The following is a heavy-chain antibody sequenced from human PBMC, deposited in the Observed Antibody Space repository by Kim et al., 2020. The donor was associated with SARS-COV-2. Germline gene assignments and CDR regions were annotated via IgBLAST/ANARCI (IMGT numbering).Heavy chain of an antibody. CDR2: ISPSGGNT. V-gene: IGHV3-23*01. CDR1: GFTFSTYG. CDR3: ANVPQGVGYGALDY. J-gene: IGHJ4*02. Sequence: GGSLRLSCAASGFTFSTYGMTWVRQPPGKGLEWVSAISPSGGNTFYAASVKGRITISRTTSNNTFYLQMNSIRAEATAVYYCANVPQGVGYGALDYWVQG. D-gene: IGHD5-12*01.